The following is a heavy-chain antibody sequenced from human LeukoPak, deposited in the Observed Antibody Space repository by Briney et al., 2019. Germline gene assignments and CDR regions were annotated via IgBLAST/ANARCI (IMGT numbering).Heavy chain of an antibody. CDR1: GYTFTGYY. CDR2: INPNSGGT. CDR3: AREKIAAAGTIHYYYGMDV. D-gene: IGHD6-13*01. V-gene: IGHV1-2*04. Sequence: ASVRVSCTASGYTFTGYYMHWVRQAPGQGLEWMGWINPNSGGTNYAQTFQGWVTMTRDTSISTADMELSRLRSDDTAVYYCAREKIAAAGTIHYYYGMDVWGKGTTVTVSS. J-gene: IGHJ6*04.